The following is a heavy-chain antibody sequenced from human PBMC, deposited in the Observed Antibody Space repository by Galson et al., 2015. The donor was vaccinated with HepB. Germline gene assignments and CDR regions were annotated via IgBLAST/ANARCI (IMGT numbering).Heavy chain of an antibody. V-gene: IGHV3-30*04. D-gene: IGHD3-10*01. J-gene: IGHJ6*02. CDR3: ARGRGFGVNYYYYGMDV. CDR2: ISYDGSNK. CDR1: GFTFSSYA. Sequence: SLRLSCAASGFTFSSYAMHWVRQAPGKGLEWVAVISYDGSNKYYADSVKGRFTISRDNSKNTLYLQMNSLRAEDTAVYYCARGRGFGVNYYYYGMDVWGQGTTVTVSS.